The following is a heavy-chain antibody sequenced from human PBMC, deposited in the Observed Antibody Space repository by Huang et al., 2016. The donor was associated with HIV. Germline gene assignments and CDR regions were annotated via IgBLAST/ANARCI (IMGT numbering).Heavy chain of an antibody. V-gene: IGHV4-34*02. J-gene: IGHJ5*02. CDR1: GGSFSRHY. D-gene: IGHD3-16*01. Sequence: VQLQQWGAGLLKPLETLSLTCAVYGGSFSRHYWNWIRQSPGKGLEWIGQINHLGNTIYNPSLESRVTMSVDTSKNQFSLKLKAVTGADTAIYYCAREVMISFGGPFDPWGQGTLVTVSS. CDR3: AREVMISFGGPFDP. CDR2: INHLGNT.